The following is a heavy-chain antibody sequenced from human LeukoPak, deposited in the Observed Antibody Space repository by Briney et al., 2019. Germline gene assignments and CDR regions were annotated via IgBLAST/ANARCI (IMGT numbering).Heavy chain of an antibody. CDR2: INSDGSST. J-gene: IGHJ4*02. CDR1: GFTFSSYW. Sequence: PGGSLRLSCAASGFTFSSYWMHWVRQAPGKGLVWVSRINSDGSSTSYADSVKGRFTISRDNAKSTLYLQMNSLRAEDTAVYYCARLGYSSGRYQFKGYWGQGTLVTVSS. V-gene: IGHV3-74*01. CDR3: ARLGYSSGRYQFKGY. D-gene: IGHD6-19*01.